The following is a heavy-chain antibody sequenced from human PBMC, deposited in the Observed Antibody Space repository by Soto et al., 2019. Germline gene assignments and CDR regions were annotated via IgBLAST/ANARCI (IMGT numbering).Heavy chain of an antibody. Sequence: EVQLVESGGGLVQPGGSLRLSCVASGFTFISSFMGWVRQAPGKGLEWVANINQDGGGTYYVDSVEGRFTISRDNAKDSLYLQMNSLRGEDTAVYYCARYFRGSGRYFFYYWGQGTLVTVSS. D-gene: IGHD6-19*01. V-gene: IGHV3-7*03. CDR3: ARYFRGSGRYFFYY. J-gene: IGHJ4*02. CDR1: GFTFISSF. CDR2: INQDGGGT.